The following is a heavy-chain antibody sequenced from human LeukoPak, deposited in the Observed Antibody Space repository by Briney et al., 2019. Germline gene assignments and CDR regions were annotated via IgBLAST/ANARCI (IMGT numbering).Heavy chain of an antibody. CDR3: AREGHSSSWYVMSGYYYYYYMDV. CDR2: ISSSSSTI. D-gene: IGHD6-13*01. V-gene: IGHV3-48*04. Sequence: GGSLRLSCAASGFTFSSYSMNWVRQAPGKGLEWVSYISSSSSTIYYADSVKGRFTISRDNAKNSLYLQMNSLRAEDTAVYYCAREGHSSSWYVMSGYYYYYYMDVWGKGTTVTVSS. J-gene: IGHJ6*03. CDR1: GFTFSSYS.